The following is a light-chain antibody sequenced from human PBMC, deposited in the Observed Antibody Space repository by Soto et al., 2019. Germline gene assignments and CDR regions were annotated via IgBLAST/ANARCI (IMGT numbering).Light chain of an antibody. CDR1: TSNIGSNY. CDR3: AAWDDSLSGLEV. J-gene: IGLJ2*01. V-gene: IGLV1-47*01. CDR2: RNN. Sequence: QSLLTQPPSASGTPGQRVTISCSGSTSNIGSNYVYWYQQLPGTAPKLLIYRNNQRPSGVPDRFSGSKSGTSASLAISGLRSEDEADYYCAAWDDSLSGLEVFGGGTKLTVL.